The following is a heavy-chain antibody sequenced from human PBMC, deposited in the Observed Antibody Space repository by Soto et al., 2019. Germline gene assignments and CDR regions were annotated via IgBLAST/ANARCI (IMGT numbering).Heavy chain of an antibody. CDR2: ISGSGGST. CDR3: AKDRFDISGDSSGYSDL. D-gene: IGHD3-22*01. V-gene: IGHV3-23*01. J-gene: IGHJ2*01. CDR1: GFTFSSYA. Sequence: EVQLLESGGGLVQPGGSLRLSCAASGFTFSSYAMSWVRQAPGKGLEWVSAISGSGGSTYYADSVKGRFTISRDNSKKMGYLEMNSLRAEDTAVYYCAKDRFDISGDSSGYSDLWVRGTLVTVSS.